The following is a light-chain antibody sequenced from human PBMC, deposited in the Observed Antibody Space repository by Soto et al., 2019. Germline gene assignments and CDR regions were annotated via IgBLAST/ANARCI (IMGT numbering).Light chain of an antibody. CDR3: QRYGRSQWT. Sequence: DVVLTQSPLSLPVTPGEPASISCRSSQSVLHRNGYNYLDWYLQKPGQSPQLLIYGSSTRAPGTPDRFSASGSGTDFTLTISRLEPEDFAVYFCQRYGRSQWTFGQGTKV. CDR2: GSS. V-gene: IGKV2-28*01. CDR1: QSVLHRNGYNY. J-gene: IGKJ1*01.